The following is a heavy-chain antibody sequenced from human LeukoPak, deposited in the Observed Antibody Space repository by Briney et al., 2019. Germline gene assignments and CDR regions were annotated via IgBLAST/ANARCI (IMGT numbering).Heavy chain of an antibody. CDR3: VNRGGLLLYFIY. CDR2: ISSNGGST. Sequence: GGSLRLSCSASGFTFSSYAMYWVRQAPGKGLEYVSGISSNGGSTYYADSVKGRSTISRDNSKHTLYLQMSSLRAEDTAVYYCVNRGGLLLYFIYWGQGTLVTVSS. D-gene: IGHD3-22*01. J-gene: IGHJ4*02. V-gene: IGHV3-64D*06. CDR1: GFTFSSYA.